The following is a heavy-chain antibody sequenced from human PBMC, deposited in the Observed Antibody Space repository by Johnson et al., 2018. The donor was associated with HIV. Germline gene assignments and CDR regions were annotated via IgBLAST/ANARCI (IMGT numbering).Heavy chain of an antibody. CDR3: AKDRSSWYPFDAFDI. Sequence: VQLVESGGVVVQPGGSLRLSCAASGFTFDNYAMHWVRQAPGKGLEWVSLISWDGGSTYYADSVKGRFTISRDNNKNSLYLQVNSLRAEDTALYSCAKDRSSWYPFDAFDIWGQGKMVTVSS. V-gene: IGHV3-43D*03. D-gene: IGHD6-13*01. CDR1: GFTFDNYA. J-gene: IGHJ3*02. CDR2: ISWDGGST.